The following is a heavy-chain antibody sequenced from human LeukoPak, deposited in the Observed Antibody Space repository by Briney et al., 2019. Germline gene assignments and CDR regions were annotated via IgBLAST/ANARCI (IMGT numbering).Heavy chain of an antibody. J-gene: IGHJ4*02. Sequence: SVKVSCKASGGTFSSYAISWVRQAPGQGLEWMGRIIPILGIANYAQKFQGRVTNTADKSTSTAYMELSSPRSEDTAVYYCARDRYYGSGSFPEDYWGQGTLVTVSS. CDR2: IIPILGIA. CDR3: ARDRYYGSGSFPEDY. CDR1: GGTFSSYA. D-gene: IGHD3-10*01. V-gene: IGHV1-69*04.